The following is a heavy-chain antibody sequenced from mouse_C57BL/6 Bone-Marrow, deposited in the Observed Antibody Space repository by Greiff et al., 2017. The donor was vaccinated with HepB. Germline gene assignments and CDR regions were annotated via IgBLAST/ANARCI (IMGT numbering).Heavy chain of an antibody. Sequence: EVMLVESGGGLVKPGGSLKLSCAASGFTFSSYAMSWVRQTPEKRLEWVATISDGGSYTYYPENVKGRFTISRDNAKNNLYLQMSHLKSEDTAMYYCARDQVGYYVWFAYWGQGTLVTVSA. V-gene: IGHV5-4*03. J-gene: IGHJ3*01. CDR1: GFTFSSYA. CDR2: ISDGGSYT. CDR3: ARDQVGYYVWFAY. D-gene: IGHD2-3*01.